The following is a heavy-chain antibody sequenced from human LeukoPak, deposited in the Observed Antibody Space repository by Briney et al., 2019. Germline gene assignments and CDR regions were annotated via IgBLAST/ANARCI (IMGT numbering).Heavy chain of an antibody. V-gene: IGHV5-10-1*01. D-gene: IGHD3-22*01. Sequence: GESLKISCKGSGYRFTTYWIGWVRQMPGRGLEWMGTIDPSDSYTKYNPSFQGHVTISADKSISTAYLQWSSLKASDTAMYYCARPLSSGYYGGGFDIWGQGTMVTVSS. J-gene: IGHJ3*02. CDR3: ARPLSSGYYGGGFDI. CDR2: IDPSDSYT. CDR1: GYRFTTYW.